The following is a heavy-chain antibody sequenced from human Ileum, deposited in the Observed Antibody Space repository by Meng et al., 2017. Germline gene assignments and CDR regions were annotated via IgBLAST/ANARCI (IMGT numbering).Heavy chain of an antibody. CDR3: GSALDY. CDR1: AAFSSSNNYY. J-gene: IGHJ4*02. CDR2: MYYSGST. Sequence: RGLLNPSWTPSSTSVVSAAFSSSNNYYGGWLRWPPGKGLKWSGSMYYSGSTYHNPSLKNRSTISRYLSKNQLYLNLSFVTAGETAVYSCGSALDYWGQGTLVTVSS. V-gene: IGHV4-39*07.